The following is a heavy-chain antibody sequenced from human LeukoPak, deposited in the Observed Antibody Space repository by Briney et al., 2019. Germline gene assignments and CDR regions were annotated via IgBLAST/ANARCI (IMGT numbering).Heavy chain of an antibody. CDR2: IKQDGSEK. V-gene: IGHV3-7*01. CDR3: ARAQDYGSGSY. J-gene: IGHJ4*02. CDR1: GFTFSDFW. D-gene: IGHD3-10*01. Sequence: GGSLRLSCAASGFTFSDFWMSWVRQAPGKGLEWVANIKQDGSEKYYVDSVKGRFTISRDNAENSLFLQMNSLRAEDTAVYYCARAQDYGSGSYWGQGTLVTVSS.